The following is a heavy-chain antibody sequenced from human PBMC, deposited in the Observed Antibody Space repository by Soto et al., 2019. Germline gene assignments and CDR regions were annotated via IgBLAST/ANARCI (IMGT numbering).Heavy chain of an antibody. CDR2: ISLGGSTV. CDR3: VREQLYYNAVFGRHLNGFDM. J-gene: IGHJ3*02. V-gene: IGHV3-48*01. D-gene: IGHD2-8*01. CDR1: GFTFRNYN. Sequence: PGGSLRLSCAASGFTFRNYNMNWVRQAPGKGLEWVAHISLGGSTVDYADSVKGRFTISRDDAENSLFLQMNSLGAEDTALYYCVREQLYYNAVFGRHLNGFDMWGPGTMVTVSS.